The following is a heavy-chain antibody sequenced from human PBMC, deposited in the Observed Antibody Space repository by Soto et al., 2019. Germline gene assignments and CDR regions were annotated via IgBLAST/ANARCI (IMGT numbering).Heavy chain of an antibody. D-gene: IGHD3-22*01. Sequence: GGSLRLSCSASGFTFSSYDMHWVRQGPGKGLEWVSAIGTAGDTNYAGSVKGRFTISRENAKNSLYLQMNSLRAGDTAIYFCARAIGPTLFDYWGQGTLVTV. J-gene: IGHJ4*02. V-gene: IGHV3-13*04. CDR1: GFTFSSYD. CDR2: IGTAGDT. CDR3: ARAIGPTLFDY.